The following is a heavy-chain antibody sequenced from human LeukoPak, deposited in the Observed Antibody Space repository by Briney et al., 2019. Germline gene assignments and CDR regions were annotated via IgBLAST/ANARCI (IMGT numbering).Heavy chain of an antibody. CDR1: GFAFSNYW. CDR2: XXXXGTTS. J-gene: IGHJ4*02. CDR3: VLFSPIVVLPGGIERWMPD. D-gene: IGHD2-2*01. V-gene: IGHV3-74*01. Sequence: PGGSLRLSCAASGFAFSNYWMXXVRQAPGKXXXXXXXXXXXGTTSNYADSVKGRFTISRDNAKNTLHLQMNSLRAEDTAVYYCVLFSPIVVLPGGIERWMPDWGQGTLVTVSS.